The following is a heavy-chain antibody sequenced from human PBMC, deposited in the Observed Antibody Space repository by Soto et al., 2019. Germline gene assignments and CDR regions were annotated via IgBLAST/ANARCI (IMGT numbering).Heavy chain of an antibody. D-gene: IGHD1-1*01. CDR2: ISVENHNT. CDR1: GYTLTTYG. V-gene: IGHV1-18*04. J-gene: IGHJ6*01. CDR3: TKSIGAPGNARDYYYCLDV. Sequence: ASVKVSCKASGYTLTTYGISWVRQAPGQGLEWMGWISVENHNTVYAQKFQGRVTMTTDASTSTVYMELRSLRSDDTAIYYCTKSIGAPGNARDYYYCLDVWGQGTTVTVSS.